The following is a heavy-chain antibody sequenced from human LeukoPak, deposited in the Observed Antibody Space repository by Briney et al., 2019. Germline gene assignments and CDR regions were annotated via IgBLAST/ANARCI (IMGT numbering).Heavy chain of an antibody. CDR3: AKDFEYSSSSGG. Sequence: GGSLRLXCAASGFTFSIYAMSWVRQAPGKGLESVSYISGSGVSTYYADSVKGRFTISRDNSKNTLYLQMNSLRAEDTAVYYCAKDFEYSSSSGGWGQGTLVTVSS. CDR1: GFTFSIYA. J-gene: IGHJ4*02. V-gene: IGHV3-23*01. D-gene: IGHD6-6*01. CDR2: ISGSGVST.